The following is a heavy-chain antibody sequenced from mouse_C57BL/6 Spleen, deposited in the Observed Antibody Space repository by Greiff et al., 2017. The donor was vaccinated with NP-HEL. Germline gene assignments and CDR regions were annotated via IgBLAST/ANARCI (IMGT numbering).Heavy chain of an antibody. CDR1: GYTFTSYW. J-gene: IGHJ2*01. CDR3: ARGTYYSNYEESY. Sequence: VQLQQPGAELVKPGASVKLSCKASGYTFTSYWMHWVKQRPGQGLEWIGMIHPNSGSTNYNEKFKSKATLTVDKSSSTAYMQLSSLTSEDSAVYYCARGTYYSNYEESYWGQGTTLTVSS. V-gene: IGHV1-64*01. D-gene: IGHD2-5*01. CDR2: IHPNSGST.